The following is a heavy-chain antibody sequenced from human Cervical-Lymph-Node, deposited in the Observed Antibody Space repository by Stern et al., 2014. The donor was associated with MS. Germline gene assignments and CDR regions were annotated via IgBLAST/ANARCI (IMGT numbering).Heavy chain of an antibody. CDR3: ARDLSGRDDY. Sequence: VQLVESGGGLVQPGGSLRLSCAASGFIFSSYWMHWVRQAPGKGLGWVARTNEDGRTTNYADSVRGRFTISRDNAKNILYLQMNNLRAEDTAIYYCARDLSGRDDYWGQGTLVTVSS. V-gene: IGHV3-74*01. D-gene: IGHD1-26*01. J-gene: IGHJ4*02. CDR2: TNEDGRTT. CDR1: GFIFSSYW.